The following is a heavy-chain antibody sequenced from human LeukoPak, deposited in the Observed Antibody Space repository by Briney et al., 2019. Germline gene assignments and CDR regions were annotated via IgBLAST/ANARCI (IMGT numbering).Heavy chain of an antibody. CDR1: GGSISSYY. J-gene: IGHJ4*02. D-gene: IGHD3-22*01. CDR3: ASTRIARNYYDSSGFFYYFDY. CDR2: IYYSGST. Sequence: SETLSLTCTVSGGSISSYYWGWIRQPPGKGLEWIGYIYYSGSTNYNPSLKSRVTISVDTSKNQFSLKLSSVTAADTAVYYCASTRIARNYYDSSGFFYYFDYWGQGTLVTVSS. V-gene: IGHV4-59*01.